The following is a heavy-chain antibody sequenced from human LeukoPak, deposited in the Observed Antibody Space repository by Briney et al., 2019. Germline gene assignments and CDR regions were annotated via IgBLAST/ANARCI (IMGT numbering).Heavy chain of an antibody. CDR2: IYTSGST. D-gene: IGHD2-2*01. J-gene: IGHJ5*02. CDR3: ARGTSTVVPAALFSSHWFDP. CDR1: GGSISSYY. Sequence: SETLSLTCTVSGGSISSYYWSWIRQPPGKGLEWIGRIYTSGSTNYNPSLKSRVTISVDTSKNQFSLKLSSVTAADTAVYYCARGTSTVVPAALFSSHWFDPWGQGTLVTVSS. V-gene: IGHV4-4*08.